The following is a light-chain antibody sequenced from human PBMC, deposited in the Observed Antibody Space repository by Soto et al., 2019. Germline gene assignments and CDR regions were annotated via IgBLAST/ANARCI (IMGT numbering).Light chain of an antibody. J-gene: IGLJ2*01. CDR1: SSNIGAGYH. V-gene: IGLV1-40*01. Sequence: SVLTQPPSVSGAPGQRVTISCTGSSSNIGAGYHVHWYQQLPGTAPKLLIYGNSNRPSGVPDRFSGSKSGTSASLAITGLQAEDEADYYCQSYDSSLSNSIFGGGTKLTVL. CDR3: QSYDSSLSNSI. CDR2: GNS.